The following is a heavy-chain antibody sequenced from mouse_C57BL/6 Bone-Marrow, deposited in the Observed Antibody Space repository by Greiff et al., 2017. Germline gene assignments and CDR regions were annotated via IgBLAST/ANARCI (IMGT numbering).Heavy chain of an antibody. CDR1: GFNIKDYY. D-gene: IGHD1-1*01. Sequence: VQLQQSGAELVKPGASVKLSCPASGFNIKDYYIHWVKQRTEQGLEWIGRIDPEDGETKYAPKFQDKATITADTSSNTAYLQLSSLTSEDTAVYYCTRSLIYYGTNYWCQGTTLTVSS. V-gene: IGHV14-2*01. J-gene: IGHJ2*01. CDR3: TRSLIYYGTNY. CDR2: IDPEDGET.